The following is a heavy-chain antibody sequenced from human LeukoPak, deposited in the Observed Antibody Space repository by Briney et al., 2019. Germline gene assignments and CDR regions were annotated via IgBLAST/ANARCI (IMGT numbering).Heavy chain of an antibody. CDR1: GFTFSSHW. CDR2: ISTDGSRP. CDR3: VRDGQGSTPLDY. Sequence: GGSLRLSSAASGFTFSSHWMHWVRQAPGKGLVWVSGISTDGSRPRYADSVNGRFTISRDNAKNTLYLQMNSLRAEDTAVYFCVRDGQGSTPLDYWGQGTLVTVSS. D-gene: IGHD2-15*01. V-gene: IGHV3-74*01. J-gene: IGHJ4*02.